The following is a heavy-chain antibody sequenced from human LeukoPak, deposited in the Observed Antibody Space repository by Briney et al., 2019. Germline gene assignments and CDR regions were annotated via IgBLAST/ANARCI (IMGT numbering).Heavy chain of an antibody. CDR2: ITSGFTP. J-gene: IGHJ4*02. CDR3: AKDYSDSRVADVFLEY. D-gene: IGHD2-15*01. V-gene: IGHV3-23*01. CDR1: GLTFSDYA. Sequence: GGSLRLSCAAPGLTFSDYAMSWFRQAPGKGLEYVAGITSGFTPLYADSVKGRFTVSRDNSKNTFHLQMNSLRAEDTAVYFCAKDYSDSRVADVFLEYWGQGTLVTVSS.